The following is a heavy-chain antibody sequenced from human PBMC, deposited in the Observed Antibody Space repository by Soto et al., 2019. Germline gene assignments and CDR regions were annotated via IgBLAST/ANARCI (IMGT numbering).Heavy chain of an antibody. Sequence: SETLSHTCTVPGGSISSSSYYWGWIRQPPGKGLEWIGSIYYSGSTYYNPSLKSRVTISVDTSKNQFSLKLSSVTAADTAVYYCATPGYSSGWYFDYWGQGTLVTVSS. CDR1: GGSISSSSYY. J-gene: IGHJ4*02. D-gene: IGHD6-19*01. CDR3: ATPGYSSGWYFDY. CDR2: IYYSGST. V-gene: IGHV4-39*01.